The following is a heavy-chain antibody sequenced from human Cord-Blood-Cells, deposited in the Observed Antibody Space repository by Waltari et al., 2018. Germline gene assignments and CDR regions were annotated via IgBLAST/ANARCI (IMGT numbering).Heavy chain of an antibody. CDR3: ASPSTTVFAFDI. Sequence: QVQLVQSGAEVKKPGSSVKVSCKASGGPVCSYAICWVRQAPGQGLEWMGGIIPIFGTANYAQKFQGRVTITADESTSTAYMELSSLRSEDTAVYYCASPSTTVFAFDIWGQGTMVTVSS. CDR1: GGPVCSYA. J-gene: IGHJ3*02. V-gene: IGHV1-69*01. CDR2: IIPIFGTA. D-gene: IGHD4-4*01.